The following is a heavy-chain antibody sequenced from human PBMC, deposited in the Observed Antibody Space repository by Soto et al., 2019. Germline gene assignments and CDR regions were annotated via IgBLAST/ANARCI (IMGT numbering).Heavy chain of an antibody. CDR1: GFTFSSYA. CDR2: ISGSGGST. V-gene: IGHV3-23*01. CDR3: AKVGRRYYDSSGYYYATYYYYGMDV. D-gene: IGHD3-22*01. J-gene: IGHJ6*02. Sequence: PGGSLRLSCAASGFTFSSYAMSWVRQAPGKGLEWVSAISGSGGSTYYADSVKGRFTISRDNSKNTLYLQMNSLRAEDTAVYYCAKVGRRYYDSSGYYYATYYYYGMDVWGQGTTVTVSS.